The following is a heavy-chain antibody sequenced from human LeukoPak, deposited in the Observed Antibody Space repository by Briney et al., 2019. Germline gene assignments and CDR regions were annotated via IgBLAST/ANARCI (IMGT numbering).Heavy chain of an antibody. CDR1: GGSISSYY. J-gene: IGHJ4*02. Sequence: SETLSPTCTVSGGSISSYYWNWIRQPPGKGLEWIGYMNYSGRTNYNPYLKSRVTISVDTSKNQFSLKLSSVTAADTAVYFCARQLRGEAVAGHLQPFDYWGQGTLVTVSS. CDR2: MNYSGRT. D-gene: IGHD6-19*01. V-gene: IGHV4-59*08. CDR3: ARQLRGEAVAGHLQPFDY.